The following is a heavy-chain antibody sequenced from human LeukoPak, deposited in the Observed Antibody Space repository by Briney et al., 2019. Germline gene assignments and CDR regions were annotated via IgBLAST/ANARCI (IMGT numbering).Heavy chain of an antibody. D-gene: IGHD3-10*01. J-gene: IGHJ4*02. CDR1: GGSISSSSCY. CDR2: IYYSGST. Sequence: SETLSLTCTVSGGSISSSSCYWGWIRQPPGKGLEWIGSIYYSGSTYYNPSLKSRVTISVDTSKNQFSLKLSSVTAADTAVYYCARLYYYGSGLPAFDYWGQGTLVTVSS. V-gene: IGHV4-39*01. CDR3: ARLYYYGSGLPAFDY.